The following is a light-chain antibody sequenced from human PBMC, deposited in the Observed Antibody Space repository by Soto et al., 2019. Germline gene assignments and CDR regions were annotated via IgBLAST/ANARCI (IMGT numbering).Light chain of an antibody. J-gene: IGKJ3*01. CDR1: QDITNC. CDR3: QQYDILPRT. V-gene: IGKV1-33*01. CDR2: DAS. Sequence: QMSQNARSVAASVGDRVTFTCQASQDITNCLNWYHQKPGKAPKLLIYDASNLETGVPSRFSGSGSGTHFTFTISSLQPEDTATYYCQQYDILPRTFGPGTKVDIK.